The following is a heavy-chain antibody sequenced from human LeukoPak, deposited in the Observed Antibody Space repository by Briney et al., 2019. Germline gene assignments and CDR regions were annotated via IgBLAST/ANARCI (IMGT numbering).Heavy chain of an antibody. V-gene: IGHV3-48*03. CDR2: ISSSGNTI. J-gene: IGHJ4*02. CDR3: ALLHSATSGYYFDY. D-gene: IGHD3-22*01. CDR1: GFTFSSYE. Sequence: GGSLCLSCAASGFTFSSYEMNWVGQSPGKGLVGLSYISSSGNTIYYADSVKGRFTISRDNAKNSLSLQMNSLRAEDTAVYYCALLHSATSGYYFDYWGQGALVTVSS.